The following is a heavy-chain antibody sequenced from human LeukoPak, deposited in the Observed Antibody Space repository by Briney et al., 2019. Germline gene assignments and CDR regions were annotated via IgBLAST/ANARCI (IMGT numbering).Heavy chain of an antibody. D-gene: IGHD6-19*01. CDR1: GGLITSTIHY. V-gene: IGHV4-39*01. Sequence: SETLSLTCSVSGGLITSTIHYWAWIRQPPGQGLEWIASLYYNGITYYNASLESRVTMSVDTSRNQFSLRLSSVSAADTSVYYCARPPTVKRGAVASNFAYWSQGTLVTVSS. J-gene: IGHJ4*02. CDR3: ARPPTVKRGAVASNFAY. CDR2: LYYNGIT.